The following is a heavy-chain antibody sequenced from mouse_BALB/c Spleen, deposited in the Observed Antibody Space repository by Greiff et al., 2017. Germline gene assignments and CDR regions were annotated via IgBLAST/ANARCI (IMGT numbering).Heavy chain of an antibody. V-gene: IGHV1-18*01. CDR2: INPNNGGT. CDR1: GYTFTDYN. J-gene: IGHJ4*01. Sequence: EVQLVESGPELVKPGASVKIPCKASGYTFTDYNMDWVKQSHGKSLEWIGDINPNNGGTIYNQKFKGKATLTVDKSSSTAYMELRSLTSEDTAVYYCARRTKLGVMDYWGQGTSVTVAS. CDR3: ARRTKLGVMDY. D-gene: IGHD4-1*01.